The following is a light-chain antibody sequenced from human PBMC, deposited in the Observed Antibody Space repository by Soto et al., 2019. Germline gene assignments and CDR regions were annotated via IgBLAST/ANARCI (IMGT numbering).Light chain of an antibody. Sequence: QSALTQPASVSGSPGQSITISCTGTTSDVGDYKFVSWYQHHPGKVPQLMIYEVSNRPSGVSSRFSGSKSGNTASLTISGLQAEDEADYYCSSYASTNTLVVFGGGTKLTVL. CDR1: TSDVGDYKF. CDR3: SSYASTNTLVV. V-gene: IGLV2-14*01. CDR2: EVS. J-gene: IGLJ2*01.